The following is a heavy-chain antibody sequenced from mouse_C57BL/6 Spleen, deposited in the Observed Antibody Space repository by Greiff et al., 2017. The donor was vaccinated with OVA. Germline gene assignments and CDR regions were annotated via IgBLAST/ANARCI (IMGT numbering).Heavy chain of an antibody. J-gene: IGHJ2*01. D-gene: IGHD3-2*02. CDR1: GYTFTSYD. CDR3: AREDDSSGYTSYFDY. V-gene: IGHV1-85*01. CDR2: IYPRDGST. Sequence: VMLVESGPELVKPGASVKLSCKASGYTFTSYDINWVKQRHGQGLEWIGWIYPRDGSTKYNEKFKGKATLTVDTSSSTAYMELHSLTSEDSAVYFCAREDDSSGYTSYFDYWGQGTTLTVSS.